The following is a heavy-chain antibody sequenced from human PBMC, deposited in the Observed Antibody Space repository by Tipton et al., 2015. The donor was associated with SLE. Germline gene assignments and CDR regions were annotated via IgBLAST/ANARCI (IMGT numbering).Heavy chain of an antibody. J-gene: IGHJ4*02. CDR2: FYTDGST. CDR3: ARNKAVAGTVIEY. V-gene: IGHV4-4*07. D-gene: IGHD6-19*01. Sequence: TLSLTCTVSGGSIGNNYWNWIRQSTGKGLEWIGRFYTDGSTNYNPSLKSRVTMSVDTSKNQFSLKLTSLTAADTALYYCARNKAVAGTVIEYWGPGTLVTVSS. CDR1: GGSIGNNY.